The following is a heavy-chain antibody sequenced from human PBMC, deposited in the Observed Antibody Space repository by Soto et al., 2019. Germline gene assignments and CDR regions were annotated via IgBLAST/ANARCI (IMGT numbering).Heavy chain of an antibody. V-gene: IGHV1-2*04. CDR1: GYTFTGYY. J-gene: IGHJ6*03. Sequence: QVQLVQSGAEVKKPGASVKVSCKASGYTFTGYYMHWVRQAPGQGLEWMGWINPDSGGTNYAQKFQGWVTMTRDSSARTAYMELSRLRSDDTAVYYCAREVRYCSGGAGYSGGSGYYYYYMDVWGKGTTVTVSS. CDR2: INPDSGGT. D-gene: IGHD2-15*01. CDR3: AREVRYCSGGAGYSGGSGYYYYYMDV.